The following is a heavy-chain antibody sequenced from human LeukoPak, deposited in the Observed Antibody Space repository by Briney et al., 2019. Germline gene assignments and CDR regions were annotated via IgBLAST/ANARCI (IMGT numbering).Heavy chain of an antibody. Sequence: PGGALRLSCAASGFTFSSYVMNWVRQAPGKGLEGVSYISSSWSTIYYADAVKGRFTISSDNAKNSLYLQMNSLRAEDTAVYYCAELGITMIRGIWGKGTTVTISS. CDR1: GFTFSSYV. V-gene: IGHV3-48*03. D-gene: IGHD3-22*01. J-gene: IGHJ6*04. CDR3: AELGITMIRGI. CDR2: ISSSWSTI.